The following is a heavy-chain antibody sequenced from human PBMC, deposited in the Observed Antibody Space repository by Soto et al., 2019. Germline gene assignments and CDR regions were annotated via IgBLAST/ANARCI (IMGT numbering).Heavy chain of an antibody. V-gene: IGHV3-21*01. CDR3: AREGSAKYYYGSGSSDY. J-gene: IGHJ4*02. CDR2: ISSSSSYI. D-gene: IGHD3-10*01. CDR1: GFTFSSYS. Sequence: PGGSLRLSCAASGFTFSSYSMNWVRQAPGKGLEWVSSISSSSSYIYYADSVKGRFTISRDNAKNSLYLQMNSLRAEDTAVYYCAREGSAKYYYGSGSSDYWGQGTLVTVSS.